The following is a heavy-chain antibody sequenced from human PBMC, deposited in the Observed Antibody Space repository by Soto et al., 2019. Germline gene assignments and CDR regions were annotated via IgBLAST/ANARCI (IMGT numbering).Heavy chain of an antibody. CDR3: AKARVRIVGANSFDY. J-gene: IGHJ4*02. D-gene: IGHD1-26*01. V-gene: IGHV3-30*18. Sequence: GGVLRLSCVGSGFTFSNYGMHWVRQPPGKGLEWVALISDDGDKRYYADSVRGRLIISRDNSKDTLYLQMNSLGPDDTAVYFCAKARVRIVGANSFDYWGQGTPVTVSS. CDR1: GFTFSNYG. CDR2: ISDDGDKR.